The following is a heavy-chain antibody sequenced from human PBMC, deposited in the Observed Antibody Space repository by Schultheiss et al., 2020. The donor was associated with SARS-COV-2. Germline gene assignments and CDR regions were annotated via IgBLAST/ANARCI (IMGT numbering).Heavy chain of an antibody. D-gene: IGHD3-10*01. CDR3: ARFAGMWFGELIPPFYYGMDV. Sequence: GGSLRLSCAASGLIFSDYYMTWIRQAPGKGLEWISHISGSGNTIYYADSVKGRFTISRDNSKNTLYLQMNSLRAEDTAVYYCARFAGMWFGELIPPFYYGMDVWGQGTTVTVSS. J-gene: IGHJ6*02. CDR1: GLIFSDYY. CDR2: ISGSGNTI. V-gene: IGHV3-11*04.